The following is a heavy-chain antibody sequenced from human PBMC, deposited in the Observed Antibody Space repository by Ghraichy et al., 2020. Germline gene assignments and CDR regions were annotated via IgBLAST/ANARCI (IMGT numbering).Heavy chain of an antibody. J-gene: IGHJ3*02. CDR1: GFTFSSYS. V-gene: IGHV3-21*01. Sequence: GGSLRLSCAASGFTFSSYSMNWVRQAPGKGLEWVSSISSSSSYIYYADSVKGRFTISRDNAKNSLYLQMNSLRAEDTAVYYCARDLGYGEEDAFDIWGQGTMVTVSS. CDR3: ARDLGYGEEDAFDI. D-gene: IGHD5-18*01. CDR2: ISSSSSYI.